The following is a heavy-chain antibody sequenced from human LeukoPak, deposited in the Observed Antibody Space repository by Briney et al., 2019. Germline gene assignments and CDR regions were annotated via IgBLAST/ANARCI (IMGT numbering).Heavy chain of an antibody. CDR1: GFIFGDYS. CDR2: IGIDSGNT. CDR3: ARDHNFAFDN. D-gene: IGHD5-24*01. V-gene: IGHV3-11*06. Sequence: GGSLRLSCAASGFIFGDYSMNWVRQPPGKGLEWIPYIGIDSGNTKYADSVKGRFTISADSAKNSLFLHMNSLRVEDTAVYYCARDHNFAFDNWGQGTLVTVSS. J-gene: IGHJ4*02.